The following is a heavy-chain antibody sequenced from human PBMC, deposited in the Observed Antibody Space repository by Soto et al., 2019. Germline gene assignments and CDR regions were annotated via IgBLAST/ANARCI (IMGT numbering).Heavy chain of an antibody. CDR3: ARGWLGGLGHYFDL. CDR2: IYYSGRA. V-gene: IGHV4-61*01. Sequence: QVHLQESGPGLVKPSETLSLTCTVSGGSVSSGSFYWSWIRQSPGKGLEWIANIYYSGRANYNSSLHSRVTKPAYTSSNQFALKLSALTAADTAGYYCARGWLGGLGHYFDLWGRGHLVTVSS. J-gene: IGHJ2*01. CDR1: GGSVSSGSFY. D-gene: IGHD3-10*01.